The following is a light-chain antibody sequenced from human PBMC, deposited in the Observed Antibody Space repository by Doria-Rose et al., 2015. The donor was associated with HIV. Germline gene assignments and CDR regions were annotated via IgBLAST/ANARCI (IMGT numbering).Light chain of an antibody. CDR2: DGS. CDR3: HQYGTSWT. J-gene: IGKJ1*01. V-gene: IGKV3-20*01. CDR1: QSFSSTY. Sequence: EIVLTQSPGTLSLSPGERATLSRRASQSFSSTYLAWYQQKPGQALSLLIYDGSTRATGIPDRLSASGSGTDFTLTINRLEPEDFALYYCHQYGTSWTFGQGTKVEI.